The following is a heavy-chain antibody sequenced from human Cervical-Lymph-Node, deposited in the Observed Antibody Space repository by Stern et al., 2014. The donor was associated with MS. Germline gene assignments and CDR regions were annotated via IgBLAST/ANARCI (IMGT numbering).Heavy chain of an antibody. V-gene: IGHV4-59*01. CDR1: GGSISSYY. CDR2: IYNSGIT. CDR3: ARVLHYYAPFDY. J-gene: IGHJ4*02. Sequence: QVQLQESGPGLVKPSETLSLTCTVSGGSISSYYWSWIRQPPGKGLEWIGYIYNSGITNYNPSLKSRVTMSVDTSKNQFSLNLSSVTEADTAVYYCARVLHYYAPFDYWGQGTLVTVSS. D-gene: IGHD3-10*01.